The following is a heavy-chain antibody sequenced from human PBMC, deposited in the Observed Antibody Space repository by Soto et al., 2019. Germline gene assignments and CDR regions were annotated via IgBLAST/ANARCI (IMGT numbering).Heavy chain of an antibody. CDR1: GYSFTSYW. J-gene: IGHJ3*02. V-gene: IGHV5-51*01. CDR2: IYPGDSDT. D-gene: IGHD5-18*01. CDR3: ARSSQLWFFRPRGGGGSDAFDI. Sequence: GEALKISCKGSGYSFTSYWIGWVRQMPWKGLEWMGIIYPGDSDTRYSPSFQGQGTISADKSISTAYLQWSSPKAPDTAMYSWARSSQLWFFRPRGGGGSDAFDIWGQGTMVTVSS.